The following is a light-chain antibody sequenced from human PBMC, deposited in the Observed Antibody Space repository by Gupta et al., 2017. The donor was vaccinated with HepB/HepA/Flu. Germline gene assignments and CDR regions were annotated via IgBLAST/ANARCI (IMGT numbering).Light chain of an antibody. CDR2: VNSDGSN. Sequence: QLVLTPSPSASASLGASVKLPCPLSSGHTSYALARHQQQPEKGPRDWLKVNSDGSNRKGAGIPASFSGSSSGTERSLTISGRQEEEEADYYCQTGDTGSNVVFGGGTNLTVL. CDR1: SGHTSYA. V-gene: IGLV4-69*01. CDR3: QTGDTGSNVV. J-gene: IGLJ2*01.